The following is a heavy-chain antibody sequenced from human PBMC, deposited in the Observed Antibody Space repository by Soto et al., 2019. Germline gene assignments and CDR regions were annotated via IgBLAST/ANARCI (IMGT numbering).Heavy chain of an antibody. CDR3: VKTAASGYSSSSARRLNWFDP. Sequence: GGSLRLSCSASGFTFSSYAMHWVRQAPGKGLEYVSAISSNGGSTYYADSVKGRFTISRDNSKNTLYLQMSSLRAEDTAVYYCVKTAASGYSSSSARRLNWFDPWGQGTLVTVSS. CDR2: ISSNGGST. J-gene: IGHJ5*02. CDR1: GFTFSSYA. V-gene: IGHV3-64D*08. D-gene: IGHD6-6*01.